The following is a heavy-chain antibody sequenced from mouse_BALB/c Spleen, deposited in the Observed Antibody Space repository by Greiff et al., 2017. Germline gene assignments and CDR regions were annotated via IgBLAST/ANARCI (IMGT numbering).Heavy chain of an antibody. Sequence: EGQRVESGGGLVKPGGSLKLSCAASGFTFSSYAMSWVRQTPEKRLEWVATISSGGSYTYYPDSVKGRFTISRDNAKNTLYLQMSSLRSEDTAMYYCARQDYGSSYDAMDYWGQGTSVTVSS. CDR3: ARQDYGSSYDAMDY. CDR2: ISSGGSYT. CDR1: GFTFSSYA. D-gene: IGHD1-1*01. V-gene: IGHV5-9-3*01. J-gene: IGHJ4*01.